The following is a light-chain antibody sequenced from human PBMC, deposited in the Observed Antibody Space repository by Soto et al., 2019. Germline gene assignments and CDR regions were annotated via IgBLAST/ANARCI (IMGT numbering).Light chain of an antibody. CDR3: QQRSNWPPT. Sequence: EIVLTQSPATLSLSPGERATLSCRASQSVSSYLACYQQKPDQAPRLLIYDASNMATGIPPRFSGSGSGTDFTLPISSLEPEDFAVYYCQQRSNWPPTFGQGTKVEIK. CDR1: QSVSSY. J-gene: IGKJ1*01. V-gene: IGKV3-11*01. CDR2: DAS.